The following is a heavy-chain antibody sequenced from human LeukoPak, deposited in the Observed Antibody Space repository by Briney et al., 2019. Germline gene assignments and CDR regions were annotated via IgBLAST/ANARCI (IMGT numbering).Heavy chain of an antibody. V-gene: IGHV3-23*01. CDR1: GLTFSNYA. D-gene: IGHD1-26*01. J-gene: IGHJ4*02. CDR2: IIDSGNSI. Sequence: PGGSLRLSCAASGLTFSNYAMSWVRQAPGKGLEWVSTIIDSGNSIYYADSAEGRFTISRDNSKNTLYLQMNSLRAGDTAVYYCAKDPIFSGSYGVFDYWGLGTLVTVSS. CDR3: AKDPIFSGSYGVFDY.